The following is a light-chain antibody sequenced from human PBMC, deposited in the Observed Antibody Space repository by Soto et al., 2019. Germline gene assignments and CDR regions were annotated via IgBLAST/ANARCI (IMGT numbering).Light chain of an antibody. J-gene: IGLJ1*01. CDR2: EVS. V-gene: IGLV2-14*01. Sequence: QSALTQPASVSGSPGQSITISCTGTSSDIGGYNYVSWYQQHPGKAPKLIIYEVSNRPSGVSNRFSGSKSGNTASLTISGLQAEDEADYYCCSCTTSGTLVFGTGTKLTVL. CDR3: CSCTTSGTLV. CDR1: SSDIGGYNY.